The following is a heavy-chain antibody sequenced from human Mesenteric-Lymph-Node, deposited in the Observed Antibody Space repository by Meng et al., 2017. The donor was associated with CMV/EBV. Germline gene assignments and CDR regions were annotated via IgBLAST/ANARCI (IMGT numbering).Heavy chain of an antibody. J-gene: IGHJ4*02. CDR1: GGSFSGYY. D-gene: IGHD3-22*01. V-gene: IGHV4-34*01. CDR3: ASRASYDSSGYYYGAAPAH. CDR2: INHSGST. Sequence: SQTLSLTGAVYGGSFSGYYWSWIRQPPGKGLEWIGEINHSGSTNYNPSLKSRVTISVDTSKNQFSLKLSSVTAADTAVYYCASRASYDSSGYYYGAAPAHWGQGTLVTVSS.